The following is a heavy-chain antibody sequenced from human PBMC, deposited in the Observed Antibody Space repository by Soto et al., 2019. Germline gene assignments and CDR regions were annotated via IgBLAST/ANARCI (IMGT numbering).Heavy chain of an antibody. Sequence: SETLSLTCTVSGGSIRSYYWSCIRQPPGKGLEWIGYIYYSGSTNYNPSLKSRVTISVDTSKNQFSLKLSSVTAADTAVYYCARRYGYRFDYWGQGTLVTVSS. J-gene: IGHJ4*02. CDR1: GGSIRSYY. CDR2: IYYSGST. V-gene: IGHV4-59*01. D-gene: IGHD5-18*01. CDR3: ARRYGYRFDY.